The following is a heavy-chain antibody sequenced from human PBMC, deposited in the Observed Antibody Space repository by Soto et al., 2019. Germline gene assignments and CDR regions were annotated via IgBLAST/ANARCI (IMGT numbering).Heavy chain of an antibody. D-gene: IGHD1-26*01. CDR3: ARDWAPGIVGATDWFDP. V-gene: IGHV1-46*01. Sequence: GASVKVSCKASGYTFTSYYMHWVRQAPGQGLKWMGIINPSGGSTSYAQKFQGRVTMTRDTSTSTVYMELSSLRSEDTAVYYCARDWAPGIVGATDWFDPWGQGTLVTVSS. J-gene: IGHJ5*02. CDR2: INPSGGST. CDR1: GYTFTSYY.